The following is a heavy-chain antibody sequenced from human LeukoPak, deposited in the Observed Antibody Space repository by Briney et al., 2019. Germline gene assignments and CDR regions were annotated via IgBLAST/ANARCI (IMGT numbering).Heavy chain of an antibody. J-gene: IGHJ4*02. Sequence: GGSLRLSCAASGFTFSSYWMHWVRQAPGQGLVWLSQINSDGSSTTYADSVKGRFTISRDNAKNTLYLQMNSLSAEDTAVYYCARGPVSRSNLEYWGQGTLVTVSS. CDR2: INSDGSST. D-gene: IGHD5/OR15-5a*01. V-gene: IGHV3-74*01. CDR1: GFTFSSYW. CDR3: ARGPVSRSNLEY.